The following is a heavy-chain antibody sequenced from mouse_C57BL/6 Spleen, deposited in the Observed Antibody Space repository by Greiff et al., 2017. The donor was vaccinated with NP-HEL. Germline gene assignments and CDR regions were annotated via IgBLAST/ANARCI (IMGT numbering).Heavy chain of an antibody. CDR1: GYTFTSYW. CDR2: IHPNSGST. D-gene: IGHD1-1*01. V-gene: IGHV1-64*01. CDR3: AREVGYYGSSSYAMDY. J-gene: IGHJ4*01. Sequence: VQLQQPGAELVKPGASVKLSCKASGYTFTSYWMHWVKQRPGQGLEWIGMIHPNSGSTNYNEKFKSKATLTVDKSSSTAYMQLSSLTSEDSAVYYCAREVGYYGSSSYAMDYWGQGTSVTVSS.